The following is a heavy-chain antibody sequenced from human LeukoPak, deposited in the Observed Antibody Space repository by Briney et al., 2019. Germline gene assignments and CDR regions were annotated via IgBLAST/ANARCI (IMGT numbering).Heavy chain of an antibody. V-gene: IGHV3-53*01. CDR1: GFTVSSNY. CDR3: ARIFTPYYFDY. J-gene: IGHJ4*02. CDR2: IYSGGST. Sequence: PGGSLRLSCAASGFTVSSNYMSWVRQAPGKGLEWGSVIYSGGSTYYADSVTGRFTISRDNSKNTLYLQMNSLRAEHTAVYYCARIFTPYYFDYWGQGTLVTVSS.